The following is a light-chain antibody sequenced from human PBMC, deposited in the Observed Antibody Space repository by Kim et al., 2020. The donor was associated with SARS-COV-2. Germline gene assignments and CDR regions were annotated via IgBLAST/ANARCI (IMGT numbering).Light chain of an antibody. CDR3: HQYDDWPRS. V-gene: IGKV3-15*01. Sequence: EIVLTQSPATLSMYPGESVTLSCRASQSVSTNLAWYHQKPGQSPRLFMYGVTTRAGGIPARFSGSGSGTDFNLTISGLQSEDFAVYYCHQYDDWPRSFGQGTKLEI. CDR2: GVT. J-gene: IGKJ2*03. CDR1: QSVSTN.